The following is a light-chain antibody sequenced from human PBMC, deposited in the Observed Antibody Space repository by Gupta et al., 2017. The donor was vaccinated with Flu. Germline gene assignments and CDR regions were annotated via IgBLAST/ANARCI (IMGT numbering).Light chain of an antibody. V-gene: IGKV1-5*03. CDR3: QQYKSYPLT. Sequence: PSTLSASVGDRVTITCRASQSFSTWLAWYQQKPGKAPKPLIYKASNLESGVPSRFSGSGSGTEFTLTISSLQPDDFATYYCQQYKSYPLTFGGGTKVEIK. CDR2: KAS. J-gene: IGKJ4*01. CDR1: QSFSTW.